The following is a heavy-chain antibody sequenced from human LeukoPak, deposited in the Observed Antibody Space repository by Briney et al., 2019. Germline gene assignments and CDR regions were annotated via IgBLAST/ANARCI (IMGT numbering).Heavy chain of an antibody. CDR3: ARDTSGYYDTRGYRYFDL. Sequence: GASVKVSCKASGGTFSSYAVNWVRQAPGQGLEWVGRVNPSLGITNYAQKFQGRVTITADKSTSTAYMELSSLRSEDTAVYYCARDTSGYYDTRGYRYFDLWGRGTLVTVSS. J-gene: IGHJ2*01. V-gene: IGHV1-69*04. CDR2: VNPSLGIT. D-gene: IGHD3-22*01. CDR1: GGTFSSYA.